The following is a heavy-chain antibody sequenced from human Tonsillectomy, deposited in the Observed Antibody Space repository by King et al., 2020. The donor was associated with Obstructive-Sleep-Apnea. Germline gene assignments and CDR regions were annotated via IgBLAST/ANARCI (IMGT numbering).Heavy chain of an antibody. V-gene: IGHV4-4*02. D-gene: IGHD2-21*01. Sequence: VQLQESGPGLVKPSGTLSLTCAVSGGSISSRNSWTWVRQPPGEGLEWIGEIYHSGSTTYSPSLKSRVTISVDKSKNQFSRNLSSVTAADTALYYCARGVSGDPGDWFDPWGQGTLVTVSS. CDR3: ARGVSGDPGDWFDP. CDR2: IYHSGST. J-gene: IGHJ5*02. CDR1: GGSISSRNS.